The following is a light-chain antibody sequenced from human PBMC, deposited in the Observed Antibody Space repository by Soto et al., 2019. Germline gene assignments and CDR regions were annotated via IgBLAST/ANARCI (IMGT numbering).Light chain of an antibody. V-gene: IGKV3-20*01. CDR2: GAS. CDR1: QSVSSSY. J-gene: IGKJ1*01. Sequence: EIVLTQSPGTLSLSPGERATLSCRATQSVSSSYLAWYQQKPGQAPRLLIYGASNRATGIPDRFSGSGSGTDFTLTISRLEPEDFEVYYCQQYGKTFGQGTKVEIK. CDR3: QQYGKT.